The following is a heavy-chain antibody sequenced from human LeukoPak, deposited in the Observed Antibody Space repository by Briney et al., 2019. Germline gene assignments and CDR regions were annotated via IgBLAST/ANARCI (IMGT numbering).Heavy chain of an antibody. V-gene: IGHV5-51*01. CDR1: GYSFTNYW. CDR3: ARIRSPSPGDY. Sequence: GEFLKISCKGSGYSFTNYWIGWVRQRPGKGLEWMGVVYPGDSDTRYSPSFKGQVTISADKSTNTAYLQWNKLKASDTAMYFCARIRSPSPGDYWGQGTPVTVSS. CDR2: VYPGDSDT. J-gene: IGHJ4*02.